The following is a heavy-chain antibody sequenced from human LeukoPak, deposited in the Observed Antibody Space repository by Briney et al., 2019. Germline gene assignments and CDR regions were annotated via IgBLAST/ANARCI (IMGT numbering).Heavy chain of an antibody. V-gene: IGHV4-30-4*02. CDR2: IYYSGST. CDR3: AGYSSGWYYYYGMDV. D-gene: IGHD6-19*01. Sequence: PSETLSLTCTVSGGSISSGDYYWSWIRQPPGKGLEWIGYIYYSGSTYYNPSLKSRVTISVDTSKNQFSLKLSSVTAADTAVYYCAGYSSGWYYYYGMDVWGQGTTVTVSS. J-gene: IGHJ6*02. CDR1: GGSISSGDYY.